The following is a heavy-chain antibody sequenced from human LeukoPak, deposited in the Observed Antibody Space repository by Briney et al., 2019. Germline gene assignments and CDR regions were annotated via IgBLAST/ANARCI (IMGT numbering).Heavy chain of an antibody. V-gene: IGHV3-48*01. CDR1: GFRFSDYS. D-gene: IGHD5-24*01. CDR3: ARDYKYAFDN. CDR2: IGIDSGNT. J-gene: IGHJ4*02. Sequence: RLGGSLRLSCAASGFRFSDYSMSWVRQAPGRGLEWISYIGIDSGNTNYADSVKGRFTISGDKAKNSLYLQMNSLRVEDTAVYYCARDYKYAFDNWGQGTLVTVSS.